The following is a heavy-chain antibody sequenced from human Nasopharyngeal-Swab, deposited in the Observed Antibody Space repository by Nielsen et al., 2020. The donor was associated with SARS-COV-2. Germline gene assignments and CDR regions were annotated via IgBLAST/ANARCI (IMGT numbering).Heavy chain of an antibody. J-gene: IGHJ3*02. CDR1: GYTFTGYY. CDR2: INPNSGGT. V-gene: IGHV1-2*06. D-gene: IGHD3-16*01. CDR3: ARVVWVDWDAFHI. Sequence: ASVQVSCNASGYTFTGYYMHWVRQAPGQGLEWMGRINPNSGGTNYAQKFQGRVTMTRNTSISTAYMELSRLRSDDTAVYYCARVVWVDWDAFHIWGQGTIVTVSS.